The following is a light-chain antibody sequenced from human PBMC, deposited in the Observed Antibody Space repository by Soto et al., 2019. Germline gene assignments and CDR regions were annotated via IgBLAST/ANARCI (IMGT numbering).Light chain of an antibody. J-gene: IGLJ2*01. V-gene: IGLV1-40*01. CDR2: GIS. CDR1: SSNIGAGYD. Sequence: QSVLTQPPSVSGAPGQRVTISCTGSSSNIGAGYDVHWYQQLPGTAPKLLIYGISNRPSGVPDRFSGSKSGTSASLAITGLQAEDEADYYCQSYDSSLSGQGVFGGGTKLTVL. CDR3: QSYDSSLSGQGV.